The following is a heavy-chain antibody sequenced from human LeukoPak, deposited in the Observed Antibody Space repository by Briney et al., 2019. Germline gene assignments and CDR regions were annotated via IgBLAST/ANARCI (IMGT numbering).Heavy chain of an antibody. CDR1: GGSISSYY. Sequence: ASETLSLTCTVSGGSISSYYWSWIRQPPGKGLEWIGESNHGGSTNYNPSLKSRVTVSVDTSKNQFSLKLSSVTAADTAVYYCARGHYCGSTSCYWFDPWGQGTLVTVSS. CDR2: SNHGGST. V-gene: IGHV4-34*01. CDR3: ARGHYCGSTSCYWFDP. J-gene: IGHJ5*02. D-gene: IGHD2-2*01.